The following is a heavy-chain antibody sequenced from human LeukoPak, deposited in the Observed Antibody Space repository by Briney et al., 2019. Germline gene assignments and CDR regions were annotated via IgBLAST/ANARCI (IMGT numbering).Heavy chain of an antibody. CDR3: ARTTVGHRLDYFDY. Sequence: GGSLRLSCAASGFTFDDYGMSWVRQAPGKGLEWVSAISGSGGSTYYADSVKGRFTISRDNSKNTLSLQMNSLRVEDTAVYYCARTTVGHRLDYFDYWGQGTLVTVSS. CDR1: GFTFDDYG. D-gene: IGHD1-26*01. V-gene: IGHV3-23*01. J-gene: IGHJ4*02. CDR2: ISGSGGST.